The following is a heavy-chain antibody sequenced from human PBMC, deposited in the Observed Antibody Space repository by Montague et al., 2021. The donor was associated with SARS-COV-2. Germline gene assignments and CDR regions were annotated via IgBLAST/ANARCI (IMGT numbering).Heavy chain of an antibody. CDR3: ARSSGSYSTFDF. Sequence: SETLSLTCTVSGGSVSSGSYYWSWIRQPPGKGLEWIGYIYYSGSTSYNPSLKSRVTMSVDTSKNQFSLKLSSVTAADTAVYYCARSSGSYSTFDFWGQGTLVTVSS. CDR1: GGSVSSGSYY. CDR2: IYYSGST. V-gene: IGHV4-61*01. D-gene: IGHD3-10*01. J-gene: IGHJ4*02.